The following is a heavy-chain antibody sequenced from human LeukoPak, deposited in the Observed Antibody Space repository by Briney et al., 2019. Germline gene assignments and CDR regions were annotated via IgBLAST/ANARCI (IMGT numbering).Heavy chain of an antibody. D-gene: IGHD2-15*01. CDR1: GVSISSGDYY. V-gene: IGHV4-30-4*01. J-gene: IGHJ4*02. Sequence: SQTLSLTCTVSGVSISSGDYYWRWIRQPPGKGLEWIGYIYYSGSTYYNPSRKSRFTISVDTSKNQLSLKLSSVTAADMAVYYCARDGGMNCSGGSCYSLDYWGQGTLVTVSS. CDR3: ARDGGMNCSGGSCYSLDY. CDR2: IYYSGST.